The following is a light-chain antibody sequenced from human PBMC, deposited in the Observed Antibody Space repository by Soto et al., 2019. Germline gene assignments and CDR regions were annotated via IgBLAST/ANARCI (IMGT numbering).Light chain of an antibody. V-gene: IGLV2-23*01. J-gene: IGLJ1*01. CDR3: CPYAGRSTPYV. CDR2: EGS. CDR1: SSDVGSYKF. Sequence: QSVLTQPASVSGSPGQSITISCTGTSSDVGSYKFVSWYQHHPGKAPKLMIYEGSKRPSGVSNRFSGSKSGNTASLTISGLQAEDEADYYCCPYAGRSTPYVFGTGTKVTVL.